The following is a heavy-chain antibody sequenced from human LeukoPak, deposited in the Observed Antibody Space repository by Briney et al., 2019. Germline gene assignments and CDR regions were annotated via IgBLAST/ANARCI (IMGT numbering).Heavy chain of an antibody. CDR3: ARDTSYYDYVWGSYSYFDY. Sequence: PGGSLRLSCAASGFTFSSYAMNWVRQAPGKGLEWVSSISSSSSYIYYADSVKGRFTISRDNAKNSLYLQMNSLRAEDTAVYYCARDTSYYDYVWGSYSYFDYWGQGTLVTVSS. J-gene: IGHJ4*02. V-gene: IGHV3-21*01. D-gene: IGHD3-16*01. CDR1: GFTFSSYA. CDR2: ISSSSSYI.